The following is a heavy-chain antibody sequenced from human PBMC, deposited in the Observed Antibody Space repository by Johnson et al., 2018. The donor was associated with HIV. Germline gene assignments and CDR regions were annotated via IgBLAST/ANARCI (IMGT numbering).Heavy chain of an antibody. Sequence: VQLVESGGGLVQPGGSLRLSCAASGFTFSSYAMSWVRQAPGKGLEWVSAISGSGGSTYYADSVKVRFTISRDNSKNTLYLQMNSLRVEDMAVYYCARGEQWSLLGAFDIWGQGIMVTVSS. CDR2: ISGSGGST. V-gene: IGHV3-23*04. D-gene: IGHD6-19*01. J-gene: IGHJ3*02. CDR1: GFTFSSYA. CDR3: ARGEQWSLLGAFDI.